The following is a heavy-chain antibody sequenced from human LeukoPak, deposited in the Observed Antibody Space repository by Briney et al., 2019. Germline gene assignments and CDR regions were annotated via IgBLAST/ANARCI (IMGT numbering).Heavy chain of an antibody. CDR1: GGSFSGYY. D-gene: IGHD3-10*01. CDR2: INHSGST. V-gene: IGHV4-34*01. CDR3: ARLRVWFGEFHFDY. Sequence: PSETLSLTCAVYGGSFSGYYWSWIRQPPGKGLEWIGEINHSGSTNYNPSLKSRVTISVDTSKNQFSLKLSSVTAADTAVYYCARLRVWFGEFHFDYWGQGTLVTVSS. J-gene: IGHJ4*02.